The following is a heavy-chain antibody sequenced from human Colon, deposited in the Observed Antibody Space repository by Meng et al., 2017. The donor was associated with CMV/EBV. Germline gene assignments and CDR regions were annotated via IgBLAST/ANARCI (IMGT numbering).Heavy chain of an antibody. J-gene: IGHJ4*01. V-gene: IGHV4-34*01. CDR1: GESFSGDY. CDR2: SYYTGST. Sequence: QGQLQQRVAGLLTPSVSLSLTCDVYGESFSGDYWTWIRQPPGRGLEWIGESYYTGSTNYSPSLKSRVTISLDTSKNQFSLKLNAVTAADTAVYYCARATKSRCWEVLDYWGHGTLVTVSS. D-gene: IGHD1-26*01. CDR3: ARATKSRCWEVLDY.